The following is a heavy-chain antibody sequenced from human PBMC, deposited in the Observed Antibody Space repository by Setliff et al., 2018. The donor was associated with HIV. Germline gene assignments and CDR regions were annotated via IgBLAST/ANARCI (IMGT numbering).Heavy chain of an antibody. CDR3: ASAGAWQRNALDI. J-gene: IGHJ3*02. V-gene: IGHV1-46*01. D-gene: IGHD5-12*01. CDR1: GGTFSSYA. CDR2: INPTGGST. Sequence: RASVKVSCKASGGTFSSYAISWVRQAPGQGLEWMGVINPTGGSTRNTQKFQGRVAMTRDTSTSTVYMELSSLRSEDTAVYYCASAGAWQRNALDIWGQGTMVTVSS.